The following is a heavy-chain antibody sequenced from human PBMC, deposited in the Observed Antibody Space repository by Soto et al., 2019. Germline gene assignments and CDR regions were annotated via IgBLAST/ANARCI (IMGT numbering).Heavy chain of an antibody. CDR1: GFTFSSYN. J-gene: IGHJ4*02. D-gene: IGHD5-12*01. CDR2: ISTSSSFI. Sequence: PGGSLRLSCEASGFTFSSYNMNWVRQAPGRGLEWVSYISTSSSFISYADSVKGRFTISRDNAKNSLYLQMNSLRAEDTAVYYCARGLDYWGQGNLVTVSS. CDR3: ARGLDY. V-gene: IGHV3-48*01.